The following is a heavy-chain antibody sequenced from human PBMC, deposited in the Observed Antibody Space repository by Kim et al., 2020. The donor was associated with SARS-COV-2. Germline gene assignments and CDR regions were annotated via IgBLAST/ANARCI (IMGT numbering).Heavy chain of an antibody. J-gene: IGHJ4*02. CDR3: ARFITGTTRYYFDY. V-gene: IGHV4-59*01. Sequence: NPSLKSRVPISVDTAKNQFSLKLSSVTAADTAVYYCARFITGTTRYYFDYWGQGTLVTVSS. D-gene: IGHD1-7*01.